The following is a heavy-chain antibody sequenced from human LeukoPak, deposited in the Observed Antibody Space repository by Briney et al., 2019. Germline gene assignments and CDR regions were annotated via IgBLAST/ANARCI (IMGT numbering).Heavy chain of an antibody. CDR1: GFTFSNSG. CDR2: ISGSGSST. Sequence: PGGSLRLSCAASGFTFSNSGMSWVRQAPGRGLEWVSAISGSGSSTYYADAVKGRFTTSRDNAKNSLYLQMNSLRAEDTAVYYCAREEDHWGQGTLVTVSS. V-gene: IGHV3-23*01. J-gene: IGHJ4*02. CDR3: AREEDH.